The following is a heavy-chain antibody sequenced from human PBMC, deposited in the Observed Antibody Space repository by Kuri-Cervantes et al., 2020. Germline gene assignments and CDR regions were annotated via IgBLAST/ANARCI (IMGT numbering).Heavy chain of an antibody. CDR2: IHTSGDT. CDR1: GGSISSYY. Sequence: GSLRLSCTVSGGSISSYYWSWMRQPAGKGLEWIGRIHTSGDTNYNPSLESRVTMSVDTSKNHFSLKLSSLTAADTGVYYCAREVAGPLGWFGPWGQGIPVTVSS. V-gene: IGHV4-4*07. CDR3: AREVAGPLGWFGP. J-gene: IGHJ5*02. D-gene: IGHD6-19*01.